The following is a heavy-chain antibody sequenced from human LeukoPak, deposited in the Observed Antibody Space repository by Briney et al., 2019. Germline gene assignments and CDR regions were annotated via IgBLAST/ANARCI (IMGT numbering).Heavy chain of an antibody. J-gene: IGHJ4*02. D-gene: IGHD2-8*02. CDR3: ARVGSLVHYFAY. Sequence: PGGSLRLSCEASVFTFSSYGMPWVRQAPGKGLEWVAVIWYDGSNKYYADSVKGRLTISRDNAKNSLYLQMNSLRAEDTAVYYCARVGSLVHYFAYWRQGTLVTVSS. V-gene: IGHV3-33*01. CDR1: VFTFSSYG. CDR2: IWYDGSNK.